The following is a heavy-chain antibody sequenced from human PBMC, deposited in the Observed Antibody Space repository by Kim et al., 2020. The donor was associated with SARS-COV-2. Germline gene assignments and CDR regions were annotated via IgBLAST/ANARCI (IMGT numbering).Heavy chain of an antibody. CDR2: MNPNSGNT. J-gene: IGHJ5*02. CDR3: ARGHPGIVELYWFDP. CDR1: GYTFTSYD. D-gene: IGHD1-26*01. Sequence: ASVKVSCKASGYTFTSYDINWVRQATGQGLEWMGWMNPNSGNTGYAQKFQGRVTMTRNTSISTAYMELSSLRSEDTAVYYCARGHPGIVELYWFDPWGQGTLVTVSS. V-gene: IGHV1-8*01.